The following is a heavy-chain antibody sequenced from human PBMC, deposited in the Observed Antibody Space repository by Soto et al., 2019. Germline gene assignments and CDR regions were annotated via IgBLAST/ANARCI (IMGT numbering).Heavy chain of an antibody. Sequence: PSETLSLTCAVSGGSISSSNWWSWVRQPPGEGLEWIGEIYHSGSTNYNPSLKSRVTISVDKSKNQFSLKLSSVTAADTAVYYCASRPIRNYDYWGQGALVTVPS. CDR2: IYHSGST. CDR3: ASRPIRNYDY. D-gene: IGHD3-3*02. V-gene: IGHV4-4*02. CDR1: GGSISSSNW. J-gene: IGHJ4*02.